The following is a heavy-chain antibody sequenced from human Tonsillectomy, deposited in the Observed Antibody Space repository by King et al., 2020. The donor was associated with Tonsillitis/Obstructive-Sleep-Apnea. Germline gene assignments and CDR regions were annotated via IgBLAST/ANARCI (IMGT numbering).Heavy chain of an antibody. J-gene: IGHJ4*02. Sequence: VQLVESGGGLVKPGGSLRLSCAASGFTFSSYNMNWVRQAPGKGLEWVSSISSSSSYIFYADSVKGRFTISRDNAKNSLYLQMNSLRAEDTAVYYCARDVGPTCSSSQGHWGQGTLVTVSS. CDR2: ISSSSSYI. CDR3: ARDVGPTCSSSQGH. V-gene: IGHV3-21*01. D-gene: IGHD6-13*01. CDR1: GFTFSSYN.